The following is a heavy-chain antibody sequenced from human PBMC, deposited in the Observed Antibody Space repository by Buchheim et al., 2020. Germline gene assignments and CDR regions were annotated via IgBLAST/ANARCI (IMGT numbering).Heavy chain of an antibody. V-gene: IGHV2-5*02. J-gene: IGHJ5*02. CDR3: AHRDKYCSGGSCYPTFDP. D-gene: IGHD2-15*01. CDR2: IYWGDDK. CDR1: GISLSTSGVG. Sequence: QITLKESGPTLVKPTQTLPLTCTFSGISLSTSGVGVGWIRQPPGKALERLALIYWGDDKRYSPSLKSRLTITKDTSKNQVDLTLTNMDPVDTAAYYCAHRDKYCSGGSCYPTFDPWGQGTL.